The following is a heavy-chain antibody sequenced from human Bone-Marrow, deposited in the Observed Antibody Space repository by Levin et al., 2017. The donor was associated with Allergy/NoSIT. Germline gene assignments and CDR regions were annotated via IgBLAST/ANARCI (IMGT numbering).Heavy chain of an antibody. D-gene: IGHD5-24*01. J-gene: IGHJ4*02. CDR2: ISSSSSYI. Sequence: GGSLRLSCAASGFTFSSYSMNWVRQAPGKGLEWVSSISSSSSYIYYADSVKGRFTISRDNAKNSLYLQMNSLRAEDTAVYYCASGSEPRWPRTNKGLDYWGQGTLVTVSS. CDR3: ASGSEPRWPRTNKGLDY. CDR1: GFTFSSYS. V-gene: IGHV3-21*01.